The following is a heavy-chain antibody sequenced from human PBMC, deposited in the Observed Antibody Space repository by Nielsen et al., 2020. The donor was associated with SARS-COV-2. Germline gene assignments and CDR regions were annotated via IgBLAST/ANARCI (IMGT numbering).Heavy chain of an antibody. V-gene: IGHV4-59*01. CDR1: GGSISSYY. CDR2: IYYSGST. Sequence: SETLSLTCTVSGGSISSYYWSWIRQPPGKGLEWIGYIYYSGSTNYNPSLKSRVTISVDTSKNQFSLKLSSVTAADTAVYYCARVSDCWSGYTGYYYYMDVWGKGTTVTVSS. D-gene: IGHD3-3*01. CDR3: ARVSDCWSGYTGYYYYMDV. J-gene: IGHJ6*03.